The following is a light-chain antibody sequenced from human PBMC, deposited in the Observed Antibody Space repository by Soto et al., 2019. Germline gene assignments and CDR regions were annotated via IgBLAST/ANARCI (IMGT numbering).Light chain of an antibody. Sequence: QSALTQPRSVSGSPGQSVTISCTGTSSDVGGYIYVSWYQQYPAKAPKVMIYDVSRRPSGVPDRFSGSKSGNTASLTISGLQAEDEAVYYCCSYAGNKTVVFGGGTKLTLL. CDR1: SSDVGGYIY. CDR2: DVS. V-gene: IGLV2-11*01. CDR3: CSYAGNKTVV. J-gene: IGLJ3*02.